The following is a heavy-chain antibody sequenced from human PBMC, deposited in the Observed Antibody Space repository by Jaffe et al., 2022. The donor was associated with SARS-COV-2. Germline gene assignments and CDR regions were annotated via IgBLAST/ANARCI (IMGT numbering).Heavy chain of an antibody. J-gene: IGHJ4*02. Sequence: EVQLVESGGGLVKPGGSLRLSCAASGFTFSNAWMSWVRQAPGKGLEWVGRIKSKTDGGTTDYAAPVKGRFTISRDDSKNTLYLQMNSLKTEDTAVYYCTTGRWRWFGELFDYWGQGTLVTVSS. D-gene: IGHD3-10*01. CDR2: IKSKTDGGTT. CDR1: GFTFSNAW. CDR3: TTGRWRWFGELFDY. V-gene: IGHV3-15*01.